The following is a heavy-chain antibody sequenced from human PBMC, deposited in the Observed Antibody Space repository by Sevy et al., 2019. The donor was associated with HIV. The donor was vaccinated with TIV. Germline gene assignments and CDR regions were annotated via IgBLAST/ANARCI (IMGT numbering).Heavy chain of an antibody. J-gene: IGHJ4*02. V-gene: IGHV3-30*02. Sequence: GGSLRLSCAASGFTFSSYGMHWVRQAPGKGLEWVAFIRYDGSNEYYTDSVKGRFTISRDNTKNTSYLQMSGLRAEDTAVYYCAKDLVFGKALAAAGPAFDYWGQGALVTVSS. CDR2: IRYDGSNE. CDR1: GFTFSSYG. CDR3: AKDLVFGKALAAAGPAFDY. D-gene: IGHD6-13*01.